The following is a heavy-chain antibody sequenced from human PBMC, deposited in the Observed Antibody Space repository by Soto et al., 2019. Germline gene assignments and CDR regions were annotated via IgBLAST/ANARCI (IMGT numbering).Heavy chain of an antibody. CDR1: GYSFTSYW. V-gene: IGHV5-51*01. CDR3: ARLGGNPNYYYSMDV. Sequence: PGEALKISCKGSGYSFTSYWIGWVRQMPGKGLEWMGIIYPGDSDTRYSPSFQGQVTISADKSISTAYLQWSSLKASDTAMYYCARLGGNPNYYYSMDVWGQGTTVTVSS. J-gene: IGHJ6*02. CDR2: IYPGDSDT.